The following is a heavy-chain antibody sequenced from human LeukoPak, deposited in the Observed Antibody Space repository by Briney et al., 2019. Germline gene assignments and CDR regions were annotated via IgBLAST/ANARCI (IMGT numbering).Heavy chain of an antibody. J-gene: IGHJ6*04. CDR2: IKQDGSEK. CDR1: GFTFSSYW. Sequence: GGSLRLSCAASGFTFSSYWMSWVRQAPGKGLEWVANIKQDGSEKYYVDSVKGRVTISRDNAKNSLYLQMNSLRAEDTAIYYCATLLQGDGMDVWGKGTTVTVSS. D-gene: IGHD4-11*01. V-gene: IGHV3-7*01. CDR3: ATLLQGDGMDV.